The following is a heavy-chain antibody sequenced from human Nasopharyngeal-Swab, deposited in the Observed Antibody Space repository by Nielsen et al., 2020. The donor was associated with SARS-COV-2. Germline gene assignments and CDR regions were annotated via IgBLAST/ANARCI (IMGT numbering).Heavy chain of an antibody. J-gene: IGHJ4*02. D-gene: IGHD6-19*01. CDR1: GFTFSSYS. CDR2: ISSSSSYI. V-gene: IGHV3-21*01. Sequence: GESLKISCAASGFTFSSYSMNWVRQAPGKGLEWVSSISSSSSYIYYADSVKGRFTISRDNAKNSLYLQMNSLRAEDTAVYYCARGGSYSSGWYVGFEQYFDYWGQGTLVTVSS. CDR3: ARGGSYSSGWYVGFEQYFDY.